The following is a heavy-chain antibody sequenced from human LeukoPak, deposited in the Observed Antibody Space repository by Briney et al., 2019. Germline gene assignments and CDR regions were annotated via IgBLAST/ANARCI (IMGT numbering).Heavy chain of an antibody. CDR2: IYGGGNT. Sequence: GGSLRLSCAASGIAVNTNYMTWVRQAPGKGLEWVSVIYGGGNTYSADSVKDRFTISRDNSKNTLYLQMNSLRAEDTAVYYCARAPHYYSGMDVWGRGTTVTVSS. CDR3: ARAPHYYSGMDV. V-gene: IGHV3-66*01. CDR1: GIAVNTNY. J-gene: IGHJ6*02.